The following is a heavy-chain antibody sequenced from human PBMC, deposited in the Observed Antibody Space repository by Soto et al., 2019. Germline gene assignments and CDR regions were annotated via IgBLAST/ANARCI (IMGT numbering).Heavy chain of an antibody. CDR3: ARPGGSYYQYWYFDL. J-gene: IGHJ2*01. CDR1: GGSISSSSYY. Sequence: QLQLQESGPGLVKPSETLSLTCTVSGGSISSSSYYWGWIRQPPGKGLEWIGSIYYSGSTYYNPSLKSRVTISVDTSKNQFSLKLSSVTAADTAVYYCARPGGSYYQYWYFDLWGRGTLVTVSS. D-gene: IGHD1-26*01. V-gene: IGHV4-39*01. CDR2: IYYSGST.